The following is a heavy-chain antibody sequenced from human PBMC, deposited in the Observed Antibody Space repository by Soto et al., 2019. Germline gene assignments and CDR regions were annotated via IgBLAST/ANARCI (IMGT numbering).Heavy chain of an antibody. V-gene: IGHV3-33*01. J-gene: IGHJ3*02. CDR1: GFSFRSYG. CDR3: AREYHDFWSDYYTGKEAFDI. CDR2: IWYDGSNK. D-gene: IGHD3-3*01. Sequence: PGGSLRLSCAASGFSFRSYGMHWVRQAPGKGLEWVAVIWYDGSNKYYADSVRGRFTISRDNSENTLYLQMSSLRADDTAVYHCAREYHDFWSDYYTGKEAFDIWGQGTMVTVSS.